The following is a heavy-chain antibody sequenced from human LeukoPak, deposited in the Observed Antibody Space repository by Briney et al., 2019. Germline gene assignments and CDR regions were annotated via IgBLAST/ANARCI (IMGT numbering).Heavy chain of an antibody. CDR3: AREIQFYYYMDV. CDR2: ISSSSSYI. V-gene: IGHV3-21*01. CDR1: GFPFSSYS. J-gene: IGHJ6*03. Sequence: GMSLRLSCAASGFPFSSYSMNWVRQAPGKGLEWVSSISSSSSYIYYADSVKGRFTISRDSAKNSLYLQMNSLRAEDTAVYYCAREIQFYYYMDVWGKGTTVTVSS. D-gene: IGHD4-11*01.